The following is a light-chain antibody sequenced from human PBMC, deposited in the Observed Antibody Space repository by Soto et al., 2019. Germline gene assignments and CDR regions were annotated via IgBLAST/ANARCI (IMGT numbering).Light chain of an antibody. Sequence: DIQMTQSPSTLSASVGDRVTITCRASQSISSWLAWYQQKPGKAPELVIYKASSLGSGVPSRFRGSGYGTEFTLTISSLQPDDFATYYCQQYNSFWTFGRGTRVEIK. CDR3: QQYNSFWT. J-gene: IGKJ1*01. CDR2: KAS. V-gene: IGKV1-5*03. CDR1: QSISSW.